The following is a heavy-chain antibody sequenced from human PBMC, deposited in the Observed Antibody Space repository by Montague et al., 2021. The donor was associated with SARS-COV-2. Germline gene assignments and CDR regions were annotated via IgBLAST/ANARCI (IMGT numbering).Heavy chain of an antibody. CDR3: ARVEGCTPWYFDV. CDR2: ISNSGGT. CDR1: GGSISSGDYY. J-gene: IGHJ4*02. V-gene: IGHV4-61*02. Sequence: TLSLTCTVSGGSISSGDYYWCWIRQPAGKGLEWIGRISNSGGTKYNPSLNSRVSLFVDTSKNQFSLNLRSVTAADTAVYYCARVEGCTPWYFDVWGQGTLVTVSS. D-gene: IGHD2-8*01.